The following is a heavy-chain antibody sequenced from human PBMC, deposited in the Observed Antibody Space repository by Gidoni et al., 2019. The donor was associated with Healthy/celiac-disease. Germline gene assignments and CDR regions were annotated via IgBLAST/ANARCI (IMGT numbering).Heavy chain of an antibody. J-gene: IGHJ4*02. CDR3: AKDGGDSSGWYPFDY. Sequence: EVQLLESGGGLVQPGGSMRLYCAASGFPFSSYAMSWVRQAPGKGLEWGLAISGSGGSTYYADSVKGRFTISRDNSKNTLYLQMNSLRAEDTAVYYCAKDGGDSSGWYPFDYWGQGTLVTVSS. CDR2: ISGSGGST. V-gene: IGHV3-23*01. D-gene: IGHD6-19*01. CDR1: GFPFSSYA.